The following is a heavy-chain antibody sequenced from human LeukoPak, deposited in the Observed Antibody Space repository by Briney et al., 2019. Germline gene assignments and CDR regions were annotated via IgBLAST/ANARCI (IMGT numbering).Heavy chain of an antibody. Sequence: SGGSLRLSCAASGFTFSSYSMNWVRQAPGKGLEWVSSISSSSSYIYYADSVKGRFTISRDNAKNSLYLQMNSLRAEDTAVYYCARDSHILVVPAAVQGWFDPWGQGTLVTVSS. J-gene: IGHJ5*02. D-gene: IGHD2-2*01. CDR2: ISSSSSYI. CDR3: ARDSHILVVPAAVQGWFDP. V-gene: IGHV3-21*01. CDR1: GFTFSSYS.